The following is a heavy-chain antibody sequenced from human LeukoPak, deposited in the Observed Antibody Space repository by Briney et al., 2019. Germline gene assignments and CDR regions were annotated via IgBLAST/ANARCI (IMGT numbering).Heavy chain of an antibody. CDR1: GGSISSYY. J-gene: IGHJ5*02. D-gene: IGHD2-2*02. CDR2: IYTSGST. Sequence: SETLSLTCTVSGGSISSYYWSWIRQPAGKGLEWIGRIYTSGSTNYNPSLKSRVTMSVDTSKNQFSLKLSSVTAADTAVYYCAREDCSSTSCYSSWFDPWGQGTLVTVSS. CDR3: AREDCSSTSCYSSWFDP. V-gene: IGHV4-4*07.